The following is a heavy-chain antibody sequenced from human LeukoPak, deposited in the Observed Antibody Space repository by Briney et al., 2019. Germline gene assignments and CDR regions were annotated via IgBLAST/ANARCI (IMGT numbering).Heavy chain of an antibody. J-gene: IGHJ5*02. V-gene: IGHV1-2*06. D-gene: IGHD5-12*01. CDR2: INPNSGGT. CDR1: GYTFTGYY. CDR3: ARGGGGYDWGNWFDP. Sequence: PGASVKVSCKASGYTFTGYYMHWVRQAPGQGLEWMGRINPNSGGTNYAQKFQGRVTMTRDTSISTAYMELNRLRSDDTAVYYCARGGGGYDWGNWFDPWGQGTLVTVSS.